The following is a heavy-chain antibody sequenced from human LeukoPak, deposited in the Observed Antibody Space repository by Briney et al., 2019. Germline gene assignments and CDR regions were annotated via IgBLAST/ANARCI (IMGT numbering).Heavy chain of an antibody. V-gene: IGHV1-18*01. J-gene: IGHJ4*02. CDR1: GYTFTSYG. CDR3: ARVGPDYDSSGYYYLFDY. CDR2: ISAYNGNT. Sequence: ASVKVSCKASGYTFTSYGISWVRQAPGQGLEWMGWISAYNGNTNYAQKLQGRVTMTTDTSTSTAYMELRSLRSDDTAVYYCARVGPDYDSSGYYYLFDYWGQGTLVTVSS. D-gene: IGHD3-22*01.